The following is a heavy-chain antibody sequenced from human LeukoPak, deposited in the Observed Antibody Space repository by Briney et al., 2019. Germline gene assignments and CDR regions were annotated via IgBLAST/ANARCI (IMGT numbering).Heavy chain of an antibody. CDR3: ARDALRGHFMDV. V-gene: IGHV3-7*01. Sequence: GGSLRLSCTASEFSLVTYYMAWVRQAPGKGLEWVANIKQDGSEKFYVDSVKGRFTISRDNAKNSLYLQMNSLRVEDTAVYYCARDALRGHFMDVWGKGTTVTVSS. CDR1: EFSLVTYY. J-gene: IGHJ6*03. D-gene: IGHD3-10*01. CDR2: IKQDGSEK.